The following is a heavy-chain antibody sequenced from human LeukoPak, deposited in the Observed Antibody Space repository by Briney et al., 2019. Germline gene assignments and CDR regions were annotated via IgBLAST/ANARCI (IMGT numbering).Heavy chain of an antibody. CDR1: GGSFSNYY. J-gene: IGHJ5*02. CDR3: ARWNYYNEGEAWFDP. D-gene: IGHD3-22*01. Sequence: SETLSLTCAVQGGSFSNYYWNWIRQPPGKGLEWIGEMNHSGSTHYNPSLKSRVTISVDTSKKQFSLKLISVTAADTAVYYCARWNYYNEGEAWFDPWGQGTPVTVSS. V-gene: IGHV4-34*01. CDR2: MNHSGST.